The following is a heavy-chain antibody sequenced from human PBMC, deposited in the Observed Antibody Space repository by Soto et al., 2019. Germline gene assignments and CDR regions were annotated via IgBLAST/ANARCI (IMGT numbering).Heavy chain of an antibody. CDR2: ITDTGGDA. J-gene: IGHJ4*02. CDR1: GLTFGSRA. CDR3: VRGSKASYPGSRIFDF. V-gene: IGHV3-23*01. Sequence: GGSLRLSCVASGLTFGSRAMSWVRQSPGEGLEWVSTITDTGGDAKYADSVRRRFAISRDHSKNTLYLQMSTLRAADSAIYFCVRGSKASYPGSRIFDFWGRGTLVTVSS. D-gene: IGHD3-10*01.